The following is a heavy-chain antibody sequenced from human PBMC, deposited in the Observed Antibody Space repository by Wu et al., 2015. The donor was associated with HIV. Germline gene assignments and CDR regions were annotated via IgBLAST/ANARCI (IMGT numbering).Heavy chain of an antibody. CDR3: ARDSSDCTTASCYRGFXY. V-gene: IGHV1-69*12. D-gene: IGHD2-2*02. Sequence: QVHLVQSGTEVKNPGSSVKVSCKASGGTFNNYAVNWVRQAPGQGLEWVGGIIPIFGTANYAQKFQDRVTITAEESTSVAYMELSSLKSEDTAIYYCARDSSDCTTASCYRGFXYWGPGTLVTVSS. CDR2: IIPIFGTA. CDR1: GGTFNNYA. J-gene: IGHJ4*02.